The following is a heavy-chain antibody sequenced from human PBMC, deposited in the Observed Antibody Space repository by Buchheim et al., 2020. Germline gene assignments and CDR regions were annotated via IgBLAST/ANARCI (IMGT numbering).Heavy chain of an antibody. D-gene: IGHD3-3*01. CDR3: ARERRKTQFDFWSGYYAGVDV. J-gene: IGHJ6*02. Sequence: QVQLVQSGAEVKKPGASVKVSCKASGYTFTSYYMHWVRQAPGQGLEWMGIINPSGGSTSYAQKFQGRVTMTRDTSTSTVYMELSSLRSEDTAVYYCARERRKTQFDFWSGYYAGVDVWGQGTT. CDR1: GYTFTSYY. V-gene: IGHV1-46*03. CDR2: INPSGGST.